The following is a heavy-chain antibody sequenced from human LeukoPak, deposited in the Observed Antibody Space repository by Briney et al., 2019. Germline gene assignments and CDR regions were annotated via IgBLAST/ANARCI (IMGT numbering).Heavy chain of an antibody. Sequence: PGGSLRLSCAASEFTFANYDMHWVRQAPGKGLEWVAVISYDGSNKYYADSVKGRFTISRDNSKNTLYLQMNSLRAEDTAVYYCARDETTDIVVVPAAYHFDYWGQGTLVTVSS. V-gene: IGHV3-30*19. CDR1: EFTFANYD. J-gene: IGHJ4*02. CDR3: ARDETTDIVVVPAAYHFDY. CDR2: ISYDGSNK. D-gene: IGHD2-2*01.